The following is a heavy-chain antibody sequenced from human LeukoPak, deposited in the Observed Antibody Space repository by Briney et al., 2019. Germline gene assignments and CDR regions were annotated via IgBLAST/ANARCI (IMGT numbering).Heavy chain of an antibody. V-gene: IGHV3-23*01. Sequence: GRSLRLFCAASGFTFSSYAMSWVRQAPGKGLEWVSAISGSGGSTYYADSVTGRCTISGDKAKNSLYLQMNSLRVEDTAVYYCARDYKYAFDNWGQGTLVTVSS. D-gene: IGHD5-24*01. J-gene: IGHJ4*02. CDR2: ISGSGGST. CDR3: ARDYKYAFDN. CDR1: GFTFSSYA.